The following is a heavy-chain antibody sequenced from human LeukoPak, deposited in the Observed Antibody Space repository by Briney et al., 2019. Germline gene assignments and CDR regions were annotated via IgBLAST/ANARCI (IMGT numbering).Heavy chain of an antibody. D-gene: IGHD5-18*01. CDR2: IYYSGST. CDR3: ASGDVDTAYIGY. J-gene: IGHJ4*02. V-gene: IGHV4-30-4*02. Sequence: SETLSLTCTVSGGSISSGDYYWSWIRQPPGKGLEWIGYIYYSGSTYYNPSLKSRVTISVDTSKNRFSLKLSSVTAADTAVYYCASGDVDTAYIGYWGQGTLVTVSS. CDR1: GGSISSGDYY.